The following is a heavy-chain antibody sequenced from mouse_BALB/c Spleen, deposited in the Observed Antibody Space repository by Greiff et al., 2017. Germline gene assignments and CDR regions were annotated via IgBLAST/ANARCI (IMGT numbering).Heavy chain of an antibody. CDR2: IYPGDGDT. V-gene: IGHV1-87*01. Sequence: VQLQESGAELARPGASVKLSCKASGYTFTSYWMQWVKQRPGQGLEWIGAIYPGDGDTRYTQKFKGKATLTADKSSSTAYMQLSSLASEDSAVYYCARSDGGSPAAMDYWGQGTSVTVSS. J-gene: IGHJ4*01. CDR3: ARSDGGSPAAMDY. D-gene: IGHD3-1*01. CDR1: GYTFTSYW.